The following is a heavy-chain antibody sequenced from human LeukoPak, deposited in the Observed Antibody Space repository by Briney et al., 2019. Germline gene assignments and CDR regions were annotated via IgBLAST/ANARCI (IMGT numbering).Heavy chain of an antibody. Sequence: PGGSLRLSCAASGFTFSSYWMSWVRQAPGKGLEWVANIKQDGSEKYYVDSVKGRFTISRDNAKNSLYLQMNSLRAEDTAVYYCVRDKIVGATLFDYWGQGTLVTVSS. CDR1: GFTFSSYW. CDR2: IKQDGSEK. D-gene: IGHD1-26*01. CDR3: VRDKIVGATLFDY. V-gene: IGHV3-7*03. J-gene: IGHJ4*02.